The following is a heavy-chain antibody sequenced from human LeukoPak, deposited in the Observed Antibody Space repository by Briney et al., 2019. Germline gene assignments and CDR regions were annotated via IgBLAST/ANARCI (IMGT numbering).Heavy chain of an antibody. Sequence: ASVKVSCKASGYTFTGYYMHWVRQAPGQGLEWMGRINPNSGGTNYAQKFQGRDTMTRDTSISTAYMELSRLRSDDTAVYYCARGYGFGDYQIDYWGQRTLVTVSS. CDR3: ARGYGFGDYQIDY. J-gene: IGHJ4*02. CDR2: INPNSGGT. CDR1: GYTFTGYY. D-gene: IGHD3-10*01. V-gene: IGHV1-2*06.